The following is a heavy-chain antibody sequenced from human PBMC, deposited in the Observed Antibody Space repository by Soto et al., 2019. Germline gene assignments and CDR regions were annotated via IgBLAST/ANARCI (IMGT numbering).Heavy chain of an antibody. V-gene: IGHV3-23*01. CDR3: SEIFGVVTMPHKPVMTDY. CDR2: ISGSGGST. Sequence: RVRKEKRKGLEWVSAISGSGGSTYYADSVKGRFTISRDNSKNTLYLQMNSLRAEDTAVYYCSEIFGVVTMPHKPVMTDYWGKGTLVTVSS. D-gene: IGHD3-3*01. J-gene: IGHJ4*02.